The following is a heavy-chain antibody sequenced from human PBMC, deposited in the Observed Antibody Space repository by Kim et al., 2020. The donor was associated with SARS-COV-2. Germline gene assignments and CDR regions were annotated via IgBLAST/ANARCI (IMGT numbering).Heavy chain of an antibody. CDR2: ISYDGSIK. CDR1: GFTFNNYA. V-gene: IGHV3-30*18. CDR3: AKSIAFFWFGEGLNAF. Sequence: GGSLRLSCGASGFTFNNYAMHWVRQAPGKGLEWVAVISYDGSIKYYADSLKGQFTVSRDSSHNTLYLQMRSLRPEDTALYYCAKSIAFFWFGEGLNAF. J-gene: IGHJ3*01. D-gene: IGHD3-10*01.